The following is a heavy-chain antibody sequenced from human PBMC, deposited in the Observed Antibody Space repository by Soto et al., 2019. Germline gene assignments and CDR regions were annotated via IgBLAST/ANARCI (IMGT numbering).Heavy chain of an antibody. CDR3: EVTAGY. CDR2: VSPENRNA. CDR1: GYTFTEYD. V-gene: IGHV1-8*01. Sequence: QVQVVQSRAEVKKPGASVKVSCKTSGYTFTEYDINWVQQAPGQGLEYMGWVSPENRNAGYAPQFRGRVSMTADTSINTVDLELTTLTYEDTAVYYCEVTAGYWGQGTMVTVSS. D-gene: IGHD2-21*02. J-gene: IGHJ4*02.